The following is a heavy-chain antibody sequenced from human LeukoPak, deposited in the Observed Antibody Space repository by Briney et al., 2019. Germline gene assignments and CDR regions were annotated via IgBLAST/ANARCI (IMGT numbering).Heavy chain of an antibody. J-gene: IGHJ2*01. CDR1: GFTFDDYA. D-gene: IGHD4-17*01. Sequence: TGGSLRLSCAASGFTFDDYAMHWVRQAPGKGLEWVSGISWNSGSIGYADSVKGRFTISRDNAKNSLYLQMNSLRAEDTALYYCAKESRFWYFDLWGRGTLVTVSS. V-gene: IGHV3-9*01. CDR3: AKESRFWYFDL. CDR2: ISWNSGSI.